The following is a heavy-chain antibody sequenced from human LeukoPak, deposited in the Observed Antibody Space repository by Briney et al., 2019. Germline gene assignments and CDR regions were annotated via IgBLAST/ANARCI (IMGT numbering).Heavy chain of an antibody. D-gene: IGHD5-24*01. J-gene: IGHJ3*02. CDR1: GGSISSYY. CDR3: AKATGMATISIDAFDI. CDR2: ISWNSGST. Sequence: LSLTCTVSGGSISSYYWSWIRQPPGKGLEWVSGISWNSGSTGYADSVKGRFTISRDNAKNSLYLQMNSLRAEDMALYYCAKATGMATISIDAFDIWGQGTMVTVSS. V-gene: IGHV3-9*03.